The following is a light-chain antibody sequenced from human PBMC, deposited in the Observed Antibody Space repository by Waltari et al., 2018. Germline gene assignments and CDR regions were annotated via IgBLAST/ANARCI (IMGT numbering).Light chain of an antibody. V-gene: IGLV1-40*01. CDR1: GSNLGAGYE. J-gene: IGLJ3*02. CDR3: QSYDTSLSVV. Sequence: QSVLTQPPSVSGAPGQRVTISCTGSGSNLGAGYEVHLYQQLPRAAPKLLIYGSTSRPLGVPDRFFGSTSGTSASLAITGLQAEDEADYYCQSYDTSLSVVFGGGTKLTVL. CDR2: GST.